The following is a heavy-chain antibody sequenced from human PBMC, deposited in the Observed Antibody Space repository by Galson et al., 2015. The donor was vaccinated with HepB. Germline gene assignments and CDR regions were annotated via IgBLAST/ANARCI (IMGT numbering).Heavy chain of an antibody. CDR2: IYSGGST. J-gene: IGHJ3*02. Sequence: SLRLSCAASGFTVSSNYMSWVRQAPGKGLEWVSVIYSGGSTYYADSVKGRFTISRDNSKNTLYLQMNSLRAEDTAVYYCAREMPPAPGYYDSSGLFDIWGQGTWSPSLQ. V-gene: IGHV3-66*01. D-gene: IGHD3-22*01. CDR1: GFTVSSNY. CDR3: AREMPPAPGYYDSSGLFDI.